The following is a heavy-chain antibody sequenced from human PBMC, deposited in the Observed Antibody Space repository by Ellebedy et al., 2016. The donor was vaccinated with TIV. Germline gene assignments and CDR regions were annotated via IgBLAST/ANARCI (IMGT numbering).Heavy chain of an antibody. V-gene: IGHV4-4*07. CDR2: IHSGGST. CDR3: ARDNPHYYGSGSHYYHGMDV. D-gene: IGHD3-10*01. CDR1: GDSISYKY. Sequence: GSLRLSXTVSGDSISYKYWSWIRQPAGKGLEWIGRIHSGGSTNYNPSLQSRVTMSVDSSKTQFSLKLSSVTAADTAVYYCARDNPHYYGSGSHYYHGMDVWGQGTTVTVSS. J-gene: IGHJ6*02.